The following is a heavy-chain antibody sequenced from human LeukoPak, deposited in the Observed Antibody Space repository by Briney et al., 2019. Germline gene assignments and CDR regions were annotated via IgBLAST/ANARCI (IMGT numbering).Heavy chain of an antibody. CDR1: GYTFTSYG. Sequence: GASVKVSCKASGYTFTSYGISWVRQAPGQGLEWMGWISAYNGNTNYAQKLQGRVTMTTDTSTSTAYMELRSLRSDDTAVYYCARDLWFGESPGGAFDIWGQGTMVTVSS. V-gene: IGHV1-18*01. CDR3: ARDLWFGESPGGAFDI. D-gene: IGHD3-10*01. CDR2: ISAYNGNT. J-gene: IGHJ3*02.